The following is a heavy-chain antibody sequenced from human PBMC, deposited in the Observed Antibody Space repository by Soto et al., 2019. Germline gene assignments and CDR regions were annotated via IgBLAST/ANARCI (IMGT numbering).Heavy chain of an antibody. CDR3: ARITWGRDHHYGMDV. Sequence: ASVKVSSKASGYLFTGYFIQWLRQAPGQGLEWMGWINPNTSATNYAQKFQGRVTMTRDTSLGAAYMELTSLRPDDTALYYCARITWGRDHHYGMDVWGQGTTFTVSS. CDR2: INPNTSAT. D-gene: IGHD1-26*01. J-gene: IGHJ6*02. CDR1: GYLFTGYF. V-gene: IGHV1-2*02.